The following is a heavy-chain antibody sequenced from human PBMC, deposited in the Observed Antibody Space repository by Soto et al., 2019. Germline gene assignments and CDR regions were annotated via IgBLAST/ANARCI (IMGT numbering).Heavy chain of an antibody. D-gene: IGHD5-18*01. CDR3: AGKDVDTAMVSSDAFDI. Sequence: SVKVSCKASGGTFSSYAISWVRQAPGQGLEWMGGIIPIFGTANYAQKFQGRVTITADESTSTAYMELSSLRSEDTAVYYCAGKDVDTAMVSSDAFDIWGQGTMVTVSS. V-gene: IGHV1-69*13. CDR2: IIPIFGTA. J-gene: IGHJ3*02. CDR1: GGTFSSYA.